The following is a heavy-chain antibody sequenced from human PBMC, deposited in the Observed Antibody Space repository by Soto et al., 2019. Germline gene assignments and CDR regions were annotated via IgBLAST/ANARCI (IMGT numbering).Heavy chain of an antibody. CDR2: ISSTTNYI. J-gene: IGHJ4*02. CDR1: GFSFTSCS. Sequence: GGSLRLSCAASGFSFTSCSMNWVRQAPGKGLEWVSSISSTTNYIYHGGSMKGRFTISRDNAKNSLYLEMNSLRAEDTAVYYCARESEDLTSNFDYWGQGTLVTVSS. V-gene: IGHV3-21*06. CDR3: ARESEDLTSNFDY.